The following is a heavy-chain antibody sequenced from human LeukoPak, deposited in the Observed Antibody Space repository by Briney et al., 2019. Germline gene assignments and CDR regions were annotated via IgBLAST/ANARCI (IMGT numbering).Heavy chain of an antibody. D-gene: IGHD6-19*01. CDR1: GYTFTSYD. J-gene: IGHJ4*02. Sequence: ASVKVSCKASGYTFTSYDINWVRQATGQGLEWMGWMNPNSGNTGCAQKFQGRVTMTRNTSISTAYMELSSLRSEDTAVYYCARGRRSSGWYIDYWGQGTLVTVSS. CDR2: MNPNSGNT. CDR3: ARGRRSSGWYIDY. V-gene: IGHV1-8*01.